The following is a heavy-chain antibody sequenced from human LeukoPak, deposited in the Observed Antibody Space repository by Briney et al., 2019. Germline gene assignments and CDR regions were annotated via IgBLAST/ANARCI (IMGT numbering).Heavy chain of an antibody. CDR2: IIPILGIA. J-gene: IGHJ4*02. CDR3: ARVVIASQNFDY. D-gene: IGHD2-21*01. V-gene: IGHV1-69*04. CDR1: GGTFSSYA. Sequence: SVKVSCKASGGTFSSYAISWVRQAPGQGLEWMGRIIPILGIANYAQKFQGRVTITTDESTSTAYMELSSLRSEDTAVYYCARVVIASQNFDYWGQGTLVTVSS.